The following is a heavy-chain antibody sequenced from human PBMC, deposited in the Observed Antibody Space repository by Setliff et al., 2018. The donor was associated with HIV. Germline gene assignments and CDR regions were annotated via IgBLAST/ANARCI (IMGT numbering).Heavy chain of an antibody. CDR3: ARAPFTSGHYGADY. J-gene: IGHJ4*02. V-gene: IGHV1-8*02. D-gene: IGHD3-10*01. CDR1: GYTFTTYD. CDR2: MSPNSGNT. Sequence: ASVKVSCKASGYTFTTYDIIWVRQATGQGLEWMGCMSPNSGNTGYAQKFRGRVSMTRNTSIGTAYMELRSLRSEDTAVYCCARAPFTSGHYGADYWGQGTLVTVSS.